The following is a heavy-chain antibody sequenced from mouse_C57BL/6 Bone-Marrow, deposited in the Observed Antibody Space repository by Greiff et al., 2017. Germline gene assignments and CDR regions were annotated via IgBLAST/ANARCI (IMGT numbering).Heavy chain of an antibody. D-gene: IGHD1-1*01. Sequence: EVKLVESGGDLVKPGGSLKLSCAASGFTFSSYGMSWVRQTPDKRLEWVATISSGGSYTYYPDSVKGRFTISRDNAKNTLYLQMSSLKSADTAMYYCARQGHYYGSPWFAYWGQGTLVTVSA. J-gene: IGHJ3*01. CDR3: ARQGHYYGSPWFAY. V-gene: IGHV5-6*01. CDR2: ISSGGSYT. CDR1: GFTFSSYG.